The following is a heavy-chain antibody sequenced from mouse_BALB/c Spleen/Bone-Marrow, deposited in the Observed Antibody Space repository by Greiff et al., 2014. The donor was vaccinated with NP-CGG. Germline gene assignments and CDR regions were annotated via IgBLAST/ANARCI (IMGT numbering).Heavy chain of an antibody. Sequence: QVQLQQSGAELMKPGASVKISCKATGYTFSHYWIEWVKQRSGHGLEWIGEILPGTGSTKYNEKFKGKATITADTSSSTAYMQLSSLTSEDSAVYYCTRSLRRYFDYWGQGTTLTVSS. CDR2: ILPGTGST. V-gene: IGHV1-9*01. CDR3: TRSLRRYFDY. CDR1: GYTFSHYW. D-gene: IGHD1-2*01. J-gene: IGHJ2*01.